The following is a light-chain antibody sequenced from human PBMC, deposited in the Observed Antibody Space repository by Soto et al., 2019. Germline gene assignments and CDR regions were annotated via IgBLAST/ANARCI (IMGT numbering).Light chain of an antibody. CDR3: QTWGTCILE. J-gene: IGLJ3*02. CDR1: SGHSSYA. Sequence: QAVVTQSHSASASLGASVKLTCTLSSGHSSYAIAWHQQQPEKGPRYLMKLNSDGSHSKGDGIPDRFSGSSSGAERYLTSSSLQSEDEADYYCQTWGTCILEFGGGTKLPV. V-gene: IGLV4-69*01. CDR2: LNSDGSH.